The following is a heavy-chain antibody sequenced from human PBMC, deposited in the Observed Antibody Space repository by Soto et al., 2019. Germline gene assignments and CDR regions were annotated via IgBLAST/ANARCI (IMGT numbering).Heavy chain of an antibody. D-gene: IGHD6-13*01. V-gene: IGHV4-59*01. CDR3: ARDHPASSWFDY. Sequence: SETLSLTCTVSGGSMSSYYWSWIRQPPGKGLEWIGYIYYSGSTNYNPSLKGRVTISVDTSKNQFSLNLNSVTAADTAVYYCARDHPASSWFDYWGQGALVTVSS. J-gene: IGHJ4*02. CDR1: GGSMSSYY. CDR2: IYYSGST.